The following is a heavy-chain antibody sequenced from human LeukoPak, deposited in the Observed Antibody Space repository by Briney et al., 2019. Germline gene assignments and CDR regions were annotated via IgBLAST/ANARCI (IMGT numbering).Heavy chain of an antibody. D-gene: IGHD3-16*01. CDR3: ASADSRLYTIRYFEY. Sequence: ASVKVSCKVSGYNFNELSMHWVRQAPGKGLEWMGGFDPEDGETIYAQKFQGRVTMTEDTSTDTAYMELSSLRSEDTAVYYCASADSRLYTIRYFEYWGQGTLVTVSS. CDR2: FDPEDGET. J-gene: IGHJ4*02. CDR1: GYNFNELS. V-gene: IGHV1-24*01.